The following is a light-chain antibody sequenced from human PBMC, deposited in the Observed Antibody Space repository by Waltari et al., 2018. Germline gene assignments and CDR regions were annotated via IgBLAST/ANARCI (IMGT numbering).Light chain of an antibody. CDR3: ASWDDSLNGHWV. V-gene: IGLV1-44*01. Sequence: QSVLTQPPSASGTPGPRVTIPCSGSASHLGGNLLKRYQQFPGKSPKLLIYRSDLRPSGVPDRFSGSKSGTSASLAISGLQSEDEADYFCASWDDSLNGHWVFGGGTKVTVL. J-gene: IGLJ3*02. CDR1: ASHLGGNL. CDR2: RSD.